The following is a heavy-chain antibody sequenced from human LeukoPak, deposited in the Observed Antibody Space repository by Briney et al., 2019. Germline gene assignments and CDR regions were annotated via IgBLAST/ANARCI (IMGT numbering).Heavy chain of an antibody. D-gene: IGHD4-11*01. CDR2: IYYSGST. CDR1: GGSINSSSYY. V-gene: IGHV4-39*01. CDR3: ASRYDYSNYIDY. Sequence: SETLSLTCTVSGGSINSSSYYWGWIRQPPGKGLEWIGTIYYSGSTYYNPSLKSRVTISVDTSKNQFSLKLSSVPAADTAVYYCASRYDYSNYIDYWGQGTLVTVSS. J-gene: IGHJ4*02.